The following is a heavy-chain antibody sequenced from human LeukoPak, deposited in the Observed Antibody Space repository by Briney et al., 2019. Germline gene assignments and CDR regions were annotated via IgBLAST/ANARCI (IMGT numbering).Heavy chain of an antibody. CDR2: ISAYNGNT. CDR1: GYTFTSYG. V-gene: IGHV1-18*01. J-gene: IGHJ6*02. D-gene: IGHD6-13*01. CDR3: ARDGAYSSSWYPYYYYGMDV. Sequence: ASVKVSCKASGYTFTSYGISWVRQAPGQGLEWMGWISAYNGNTNYAQKLQGRVTMTTDTSTSTAYMELRSLRSDDTAVYYCARDGAYSSSWYPYYYYGMDVWGQGTTVTVSS.